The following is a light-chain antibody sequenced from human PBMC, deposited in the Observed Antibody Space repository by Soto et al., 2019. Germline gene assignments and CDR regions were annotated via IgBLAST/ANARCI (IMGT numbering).Light chain of an antibody. CDR1: SSNIGSNY. Sequence: QSVLTQPPSASGTPGQRVTISCSGSSSNIGSNYVYWYQQLPGTAPKLLIYRNNQRPSGVPDRFSGSKSGTSASLAISGLRSEDEADYYCAAWDDSLSDAVFGGGTQLTV. CDR3: AAWDDSLSDAV. CDR2: RNN. V-gene: IGLV1-47*01. J-gene: IGLJ7*01.